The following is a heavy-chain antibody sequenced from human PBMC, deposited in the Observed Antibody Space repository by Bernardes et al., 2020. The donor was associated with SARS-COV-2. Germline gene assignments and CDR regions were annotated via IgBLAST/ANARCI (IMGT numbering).Heavy chain of an antibody. Sequence: SLRLSCEASGFMFEDYAMHWVRLVPGKGLDWVSGISWNSGAIAYADSVKGRFTISRDNAKNSLYLQMNSLRADDTALYYCAKDGGDGSGSHTFSYYYYYGLDVWGQGTTVTVSS. D-gene: IGHD3-10*01. CDR3: AKDGGDGSGSHTFSYYYYYGLDV. J-gene: IGHJ6*02. CDR2: ISWNSGAI. V-gene: IGHV3-9*01. CDR1: GFMFEDYA.